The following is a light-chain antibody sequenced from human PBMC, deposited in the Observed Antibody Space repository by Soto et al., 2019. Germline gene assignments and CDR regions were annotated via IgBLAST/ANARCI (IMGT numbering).Light chain of an antibody. J-gene: IGLJ1*01. V-gene: IGLV3-21*02. CDR1: NIGSKT. CDR2: DDS. Sequence: SYDLTQPPSISVAPGQTARITCGGNNIGSKTVHWYQQKAGQAPVLVVYDDSDRPSGIPERFSGSNSGNTATLTISRVEDGDEADYYCQVWDVSTVHYVLGTGTKVTVL. CDR3: QVWDVSTVHYV.